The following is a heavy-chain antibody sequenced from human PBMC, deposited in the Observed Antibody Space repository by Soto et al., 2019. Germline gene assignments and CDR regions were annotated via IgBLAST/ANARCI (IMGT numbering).Heavy chain of an antibody. Sequence: EVQLLESGRALVQPGGSLRLSCAASGFTFSNHAMNWVRQAPGKGLEWVSTISDSGSTYYADSVKGRFTISRDNSKNPLYLQMNSLRAEDTAVYYCARDPGGHYCTSTSCLYFFDHWGQGTLVIVSS. D-gene: IGHD2-2*01. CDR2: ISDSGST. V-gene: IGHV3-23*01. CDR1: GFTFSNHA. CDR3: ARDPGGHYCTSTSCLYFFDH. J-gene: IGHJ4*02.